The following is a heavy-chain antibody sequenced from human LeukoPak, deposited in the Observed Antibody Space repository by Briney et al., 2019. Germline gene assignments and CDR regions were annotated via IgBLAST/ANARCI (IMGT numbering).Heavy chain of an antibody. Sequence: GGSLRLCCAASGFTFGSYAMSWVRQARGKGLEWVPRISGSDGSKYYAASVKGRFTISRDNSKNTMYLQMNSLSAKDTAVYYCAKVSDFWSGYYIYWGQGTLVTVSS. J-gene: IGHJ4*02. CDR2: ISGSDGSK. D-gene: IGHD3-3*01. V-gene: IGHV3-23*01. CDR3: AKVSDFWSGYYIY. CDR1: GFTFGSYA.